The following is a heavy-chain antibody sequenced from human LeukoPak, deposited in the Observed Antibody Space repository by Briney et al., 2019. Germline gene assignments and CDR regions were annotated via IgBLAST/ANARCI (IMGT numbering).Heavy chain of an antibody. Sequence: GGSLRLSCAASGFIFSSYAMSWVRQAPGKGLEWVSSLSDTGASTYYADSVKGRFTISRDNSKNTLYLQMNGLRAEDTAVYYCAKKFVSDSSNYYKYFFDYWGQGTLVSVSS. V-gene: IGHV3-23*01. CDR1: GFIFSSYA. CDR2: LSDTGAST. D-gene: IGHD3-22*01. J-gene: IGHJ4*02. CDR3: AKKFVSDSSNYYKYFFDY.